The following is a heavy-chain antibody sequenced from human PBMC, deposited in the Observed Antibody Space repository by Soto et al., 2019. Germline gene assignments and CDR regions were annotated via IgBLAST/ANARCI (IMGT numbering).Heavy chain of an antibody. D-gene: IGHD3-10*01. CDR3: AKQRADYGSGADTFYFDS. Sequence: EVQLLESGGGLVQPGGSLRLSCTVSGVTFINYAMNWVRQAPGKGLEWVSSLSGSGGTTYYADSVKARFIISRDNSKNTLYLLMNSLRAEDTALYYCAKQRADYGSGADTFYFDSWGQGALVTVSS. CDR2: LSGSGGTT. V-gene: IGHV3-23*01. J-gene: IGHJ4*02. CDR1: GVTFINYA.